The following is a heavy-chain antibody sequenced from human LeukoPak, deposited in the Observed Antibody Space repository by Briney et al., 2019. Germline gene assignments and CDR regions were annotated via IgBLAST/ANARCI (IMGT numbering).Heavy chain of an antibody. V-gene: IGHV4-34*01. CDR3: ARGRNRYCSSTSCPRGYYYYYMDV. Sequence: NTSETLSLTCAVYGGSFSGYYWSWIRQPPGKGLEWIGEINHSGSTNYSPSLKSRVTISVDTSKNQFSLKLSSVTAADTAVYYCARGRNRYCSSTSCPRGYYYYYMDVWGKGTTVTVSS. CDR2: INHSGST. J-gene: IGHJ6*03. D-gene: IGHD2-2*01. CDR1: GGSFSGYY.